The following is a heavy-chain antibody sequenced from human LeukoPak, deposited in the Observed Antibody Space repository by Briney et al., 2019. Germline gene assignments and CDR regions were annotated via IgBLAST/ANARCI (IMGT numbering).Heavy chain of an antibody. V-gene: IGHV4-34*01. Sequence: XXGGXFSGYYWSWIRQPPGKGLEWIGEINHSGSTNYNPSLKSRVTISVDTSKNQFSLKLSSVTAADTAVYYCARSWYCSSTSCNAIDYWGQGTLVTVSS. D-gene: IGHD2-2*01. CDR2: INHSGST. CDR1: GGXFSGYY. CDR3: ARSWYCSSTSCNAIDY. J-gene: IGHJ4*02.